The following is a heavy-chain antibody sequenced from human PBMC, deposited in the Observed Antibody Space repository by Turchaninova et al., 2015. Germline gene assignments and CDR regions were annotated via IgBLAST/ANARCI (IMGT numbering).Heavy chain of an antibody. V-gene: IGHV4-59*01. J-gene: IGHJ4*02. CDR3: VRSLDYYGSGSYYVY. D-gene: IGHD3-10*01. CDR2: MSYSGST. CDR1: GGSISNYY. Sequence: QVQLRESGPGLVKPSETLSLTCTISGGSISNYYWSWVRQPPGKGLAWIGYMSYSGSTHYNPSLKSRVTIAVDTSKNQFSLKLSSVTAADTAVYYCVRSLDYYGSGSYYVYWGQGTLVTVSS.